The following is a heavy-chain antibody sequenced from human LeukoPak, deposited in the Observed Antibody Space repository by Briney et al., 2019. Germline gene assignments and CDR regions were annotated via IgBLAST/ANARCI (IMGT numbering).Heavy chain of an antibody. CDR2: TYYRSKWYN. Sequence: SQTLSLACAISGDSVSSNTAAWNWIRQSPSRGLEWLGRTYYRSKWYNDYAISVRSRITINSDTSKNQLSLQLNSVTPEDTAVYYCARIAVADSLVWGQGTPVIVSS. V-gene: IGHV6-1*01. CDR3: ARIAVADSLV. D-gene: IGHD6-19*01. J-gene: IGHJ4*02. CDR1: GDSVSSNTAA.